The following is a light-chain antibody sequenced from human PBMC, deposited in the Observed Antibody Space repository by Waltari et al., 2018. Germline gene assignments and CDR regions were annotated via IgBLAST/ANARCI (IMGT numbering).Light chain of an antibody. CDR2: GKN. CDR3: NSRDSSGNHVV. J-gene: IGLJ2*01. Sequence: SSELTQDPAVSVALGQTVRITCQGDSLRSYYASWYQQKPGQAPVLVIYGKNNRPSGIPDLFAGSSSGNTGSLTITGAQAEDEADYYGNSRDSSGNHVVFGGGTKLTVL. CDR1: SLRSYY. V-gene: IGLV3-19*01.